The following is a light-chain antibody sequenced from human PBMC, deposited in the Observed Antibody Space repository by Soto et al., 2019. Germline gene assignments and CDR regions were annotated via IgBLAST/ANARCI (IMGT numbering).Light chain of an antibody. CDR2: KAS. Sequence: DIQMTQSPSTLSASVGDRVTITCRASQSISTWLAWYQQKPRKVPKLLIYKASNLESGVPSRFSGSGSGTEFTLTISSLQPDDFATYYCQQYHSYWTFGQGTKVEIK. J-gene: IGKJ1*01. CDR1: QSISTW. CDR3: QQYHSYWT. V-gene: IGKV1-5*03.